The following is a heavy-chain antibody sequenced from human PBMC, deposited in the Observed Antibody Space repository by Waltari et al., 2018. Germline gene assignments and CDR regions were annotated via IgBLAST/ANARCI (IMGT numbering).Heavy chain of an antibody. CDR1: GHTFTGYY. CDR2: INPNGGGT. V-gene: IGHV1-2*02. CDR3: ARVGIAAAGSYYFDY. D-gene: IGHD6-13*01. J-gene: IGHJ4*02. Sequence: QVQLVQSGAEVKKPGASVKVSCKASGHTFTGYYMHWVRQAPGQGLEWMGWINPNGGGTNYAQKFQGRVTMTRDTSISTAYMELSRLRSDDTAVYYCARVGIAAAGSYYFDYWGQGTLVTVSS.